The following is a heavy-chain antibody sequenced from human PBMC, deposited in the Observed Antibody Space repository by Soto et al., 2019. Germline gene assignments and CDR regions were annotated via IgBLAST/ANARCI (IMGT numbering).Heavy chain of an antibody. D-gene: IGHD3-22*01. V-gene: IGHV1-3*01. J-gene: IGHJ6*02. CDR3: ARGPDYYDSSGYPLYYYYYGMDV. CDR1: GYTFTSYA. Sequence: ASVKVSCKASGYTFTSYAMHWVRQAPGQRLEWMGWINAGNGNTKYSQKFQGRVTITRDTSASTAYMELSSLRSEDTAVYYCARGPDYYDSSGYPLYYYYYGMDVWGQGTTVTVSS. CDR2: INAGNGNT.